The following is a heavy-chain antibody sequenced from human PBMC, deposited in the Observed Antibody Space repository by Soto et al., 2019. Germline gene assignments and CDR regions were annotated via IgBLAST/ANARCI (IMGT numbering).Heavy chain of an antibody. V-gene: IGHV4-34*01. Sequence: QVQLQQWGAGLLKPSETLSLNCAVNGGSLSGYYWSWIRQPPGMGLEWIGEIKDGGRTNYSPSLKSRATISSDTSNNQFSLRLYSVTAADTGVYYCARGQEGVVATHWDQGTLVTVSS. CDR3: ARGQEGVVATH. J-gene: IGHJ4*02. CDR1: GGSLSGYY. D-gene: IGHD5-12*01. CDR2: IKDGGRT.